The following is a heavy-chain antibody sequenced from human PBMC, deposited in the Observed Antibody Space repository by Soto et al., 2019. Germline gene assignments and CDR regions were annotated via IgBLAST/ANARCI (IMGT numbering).Heavy chain of an antibody. J-gene: IGHJ4*02. D-gene: IGHD3-16*01. CDR3: ARDALGGYIVKTKQDRNFDY. CDR1: GFTFSSYG. V-gene: IGHV3-33*01. CDR2: IWYDGSNK. Sequence: GGSLRLSCAASGFTFSSYGMHWVRQAPGKGLEWVAVIWYDGSNKYYADSVKGRFTISRDNSKNTLYLQMNSLRAEDTAVYYCARDALGGYIVKTKQDRNFDYWGQGTLVTVSS.